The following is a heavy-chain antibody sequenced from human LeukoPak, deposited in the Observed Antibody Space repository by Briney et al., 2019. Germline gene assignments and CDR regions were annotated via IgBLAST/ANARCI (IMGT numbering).Heavy chain of an antibody. V-gene: IGHV1-2*02. CDR1: GYTFTSYG. J-gene: IGHJ4*02. D-gene: IGHD2-21*01. CDR3: ARDPRDGYYHLDF. CDR2: INANGGA. Sequence: ASVKVSCKASGYTFTSYGISWVRQAPGQGLEWVGWINANGGASYAPKFQGRVTMTRDTPISTAYMELSGLTSDDTAAYYCARDPRDGYYHLDFWGQGTLVTVSS.